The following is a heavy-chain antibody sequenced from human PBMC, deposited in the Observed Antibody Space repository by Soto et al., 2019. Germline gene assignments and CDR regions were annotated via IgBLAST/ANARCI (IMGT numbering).Heavy chain of an antibody. CDR1: GGSISSYY. D-gene: IGHD3-22*01. V-gene: IGHV4-4*07. Sequence: SLTCTVSGGSISSYYWSWIRHPAGKGLEWIGRIYTSGSTNYNPSLKSRVTMSVDTSKNQFSLKLSSVTAADTAVYYCARGLYTYDSSGYYFDYWGQGTLVTVSS. CDR2: IYTSGST. CDR3: ARGLYTYDSSGYYFDY. J-gene: IGHJ4*02.